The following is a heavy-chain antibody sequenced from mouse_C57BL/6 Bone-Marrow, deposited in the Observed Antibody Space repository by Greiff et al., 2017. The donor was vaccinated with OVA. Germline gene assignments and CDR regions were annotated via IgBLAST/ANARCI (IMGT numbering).Heavy chain of an antibody. V-gene: IGHV1-19*01. CDR1: GYTFTDYY. CDR2: INPYNGGT. J-gene: IGHJ3*01. Sequence: VQLQQSGPVLVKPGASVKMSCKASGYTFTDYYMNWVKQSHGKSLEWIGVINPYNGGTSYNQKFKGKATLTVDKSSSTAYMELNSLTSEDSAVYYCAAAQATKFAYWGQGTLVTVSA. CDR3: AAAQATKFAY. D-gene: IGHD3-2*02.